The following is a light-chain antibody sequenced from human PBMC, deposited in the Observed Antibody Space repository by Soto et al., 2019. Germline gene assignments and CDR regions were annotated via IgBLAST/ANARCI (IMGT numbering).Light chain of an antibody. J-gene: IGKJ1*01. Sequence: EIVMTQSPATLSVSPGERATLSCRASQSVFSSLAWFQQRPGQAPRLLIYGSATRATGIPARFSGSGSGTEFTLTISSLQSEDSAVYYCQQYNGWPWTFGQGTKVDIK. CDR1: QSVFSS. CDR2: GSA. V-gene: IGKV3-15*01. CDR3: QQYNGWPWT.